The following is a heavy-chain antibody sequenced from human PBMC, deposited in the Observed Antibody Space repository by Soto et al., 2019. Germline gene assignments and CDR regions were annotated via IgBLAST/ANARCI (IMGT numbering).Heavy chain of an antibody. D-gene: IGHD3-3*01. Sequence: HVQLVQSGAEVKKPGSSVKVSCKDSGGTFSSYAITWVRQAPGQGLEWMGGIIPFFRTANYAQKFQGRVTITADESTTTAYMELSSLRSEDAAVYYCASACPNDFQAEYWGQGTLVTVSS. CDR1: GGTFSSYA. CDR2: IIPFFRTA. J-gene: IGHJ4*02. V-gene: IGHV1-69*01. CDR3: ASACPNDFQAEY.